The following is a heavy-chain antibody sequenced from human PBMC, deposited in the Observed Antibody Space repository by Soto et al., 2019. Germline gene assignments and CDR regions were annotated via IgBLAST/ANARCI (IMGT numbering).Heavy chain of an antibody. CDR2: ISAYNGNT. CDR3: ARTPHHYSSSWYQEGEKHYYYYYMDV. D-gene: IGHD6-13*01. J-gene: IGHJ6*03. Sequence: QVQLVQSGAEVKKPGASVKVSCKASGYTFTSYGISWVRQAPGQGLEWMGWISAYNGNTNYAQKLQGRVTMTTDTSTSTAYMELRSLRSDDTAVYYCARTPHHYSSSWYQEGEKHYYYYYMDVWGKGTTVTVSS. CDR1: GYTFTSYG. V-gene: IGHV1-18*01.